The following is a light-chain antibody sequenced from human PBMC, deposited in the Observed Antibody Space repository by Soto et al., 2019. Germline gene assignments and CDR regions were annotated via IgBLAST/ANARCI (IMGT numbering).Light chain of an antibody. CDR1: SSDVGGYHY. J-gene: IGLJ1*01. CDR2: DVS. Sequence: QSALTQPASVSGSPGQSITISCTGTSSDVGGYHYVSWYQQHPPKAPKLMIYDVSNRPSGVSDRFSGSKSGNTASLTISWLQAEDEADYYCYSYTTSRTYVFGAGTKLTVL. CDR3: YSYTTSRTYV. V-gene: IGLV2-14*01.